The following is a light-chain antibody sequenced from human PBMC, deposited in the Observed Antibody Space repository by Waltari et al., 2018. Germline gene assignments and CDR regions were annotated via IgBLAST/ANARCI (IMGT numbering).Light chain of an antibody. V-gene: IGLV1-51*01. J-gene: IGLJ3*02. CDR2: NNN. CDR3: ATWDTSLGDLWV. Sequence: QSVLTQPPSVSAAPGQTVTLSCSGSSPNIGSHYVSWYQHLPRTAPKILIYNNNERPSGIPDRFSGSTSGTSATLVITGLQTGDEADYYCATWDTSLGDLWVFGGGTRLTVL. CDR1: SPNIGSHY.